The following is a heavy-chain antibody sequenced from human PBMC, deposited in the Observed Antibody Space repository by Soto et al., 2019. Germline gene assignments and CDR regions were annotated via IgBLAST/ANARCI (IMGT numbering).Heavy chain of an antibody. CDR1: GFTFSSYS. D-gene: IGHD3-3*01. CDR3: ARLYYDFWSGYYTRYGMDV. V-gene: IGHV3-21*01. CDR2: ISSSSSYI. J-gene: IGHJ6*02. Sequence: GGSLRLSCAASGFTFSSYSMNWVRQAPGKGLEWVSSISSSSSYIYYADSVKGRFTISRDNAKNSLYLQMNSLRAEDTAVYYCARLYYDFWSGYYTRYGMDVWGQGTTVTVSS.